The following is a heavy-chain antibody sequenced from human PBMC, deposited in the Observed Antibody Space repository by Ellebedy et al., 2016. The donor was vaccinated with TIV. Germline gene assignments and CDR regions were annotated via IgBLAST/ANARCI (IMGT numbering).Heavy chain of an antibody. CDR1: GFTFSTYS. J-gene: IGHJ3*02. Sequence: GESLKISCAASGFTFSTYSINWVRQAPGKGLEWVSSISSTSSFIFYADSVNGRFTISRDNANNSLYLQMNSLRAEDTAVYYCAKDWGVPAAISLAFDIWGQGTMVTVSS. CDR2: ISSTSSFI. CDR3: AKDWGVPAAISLAFDI. D-gene: IGHD2-2*01. V-gene: IGHV3-21*04.